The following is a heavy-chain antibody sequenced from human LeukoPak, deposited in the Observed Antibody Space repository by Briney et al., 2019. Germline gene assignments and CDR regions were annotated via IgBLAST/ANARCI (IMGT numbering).Heavy chain of an antibody. CDR2: FDPEDGET. J-gene: IGHJ4*02. D-gene: IGHD5-12*01. Sequence: ASVKVSCKVSGYTLTELSMHWVRQAPGKGLEWMGGFDPEDGETMYAQKFQGRVTMTEDTSTDTAYMELSSLRSEDTAVYYCATFKCGYSGYGEYWGQGTLVTVSS. CDR3: ATFKCGYSGYGEY. CDR1: GYTLTELS. V-gene: IGHV1-24*01.